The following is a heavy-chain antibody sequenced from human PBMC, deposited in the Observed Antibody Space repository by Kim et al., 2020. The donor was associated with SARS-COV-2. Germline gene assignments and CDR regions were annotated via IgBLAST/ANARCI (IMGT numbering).Heavy chain of an antibody. D-gene: IGHD6-13*01. CDR3: AKDPRKSIAAAGD. Sequence: ADSLKGRFNISRDKSKNTLYLQMNSLSAEDTAVYYCAKDPRKSIAAAGDWGQGTLVTVSS. J-gene: IGHJ4*02. V-gene: IGHV3-23*01.